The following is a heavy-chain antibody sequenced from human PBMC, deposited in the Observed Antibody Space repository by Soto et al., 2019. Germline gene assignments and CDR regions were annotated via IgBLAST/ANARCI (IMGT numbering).Heavy chain of an antibody. CDR3: ARENWNYDCDY. Sequence: ASVKVSCKGFGYIVTGYYIHWVRQAPGQGLEWMGWINPASGGTNYAQKFQGRVTMTRDMSFSTAYMELSRLGSDDTAVYYCARENWNYDCDYWGQGTLVTVSS. CDR2: INPASGGT. V-gene: IGHV1-2*02. D-gene: IGHD1-7*01. J-gene: IGHJ4*02. CDR1: GYIVTGYY.